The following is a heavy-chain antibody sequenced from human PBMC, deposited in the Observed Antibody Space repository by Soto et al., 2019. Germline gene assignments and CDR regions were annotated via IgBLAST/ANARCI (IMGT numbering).Heavy chain of an antibody. CDR2: INSDGSST. CDR1: VFTYSSYW. J-gene: IGHJ4*02. CDR3: AKDLTWNQADY. D-gene: IGHD1-1*01. Sequence: GGSLRLSCAASVFTYSSYWMHWVPQAPGKGLVWVSRINSDGSSTTYADSVKGRFTISRDNSKNTLYLQMNSLRAEDTAVYYCAKDLTWNQADYWGQGALVTVSS. V-gene: IGHV3-74*01.